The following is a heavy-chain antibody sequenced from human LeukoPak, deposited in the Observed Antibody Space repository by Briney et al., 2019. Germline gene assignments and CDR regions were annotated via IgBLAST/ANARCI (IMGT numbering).Heavy chain of an antibody. D-gene: IGHD3-10*01. V-gene: IGHV4-59*02. J-gene: IGHJ4*02. Sequence: GSLRLSCAASGFSVGNNYMTWVRQGPGKGLEWIGYIYYSGSTNYNPSLKSRVTISVDTSKNQFSLKLSSVTAADTAVYYCARDRSRVYFDYWGQGTLVTVPS. CDR3: ARDRSRVYFDY. CDR1: GFSVGNNY. CDR2: IYYSGST.